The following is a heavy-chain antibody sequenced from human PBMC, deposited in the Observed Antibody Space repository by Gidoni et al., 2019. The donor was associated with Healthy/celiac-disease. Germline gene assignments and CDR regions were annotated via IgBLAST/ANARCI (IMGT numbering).Heavy chain of an antibody. CDR1: GFPFSSYA. CDR3: AKSSGSYRYFDY. J-gene: IGHJ4*02. D-gene: IGHD1-26*01. V-gene: IGHV3-23*01. CDR2: ISGSGSST. Sequence: VQLLESGGGLVQPGGSLRLSCAASGFPFSSYAMSWVRQAPGKGLGWVSAISGSGSSTYYEDSVKGRFTISRDNSKNTLYLQMNSLRAEDTAVYYCAKSSGSYRYFDYWGQGTLVTVSS.